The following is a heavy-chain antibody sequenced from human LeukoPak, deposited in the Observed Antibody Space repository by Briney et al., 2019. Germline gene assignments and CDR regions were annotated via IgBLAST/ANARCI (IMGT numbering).Heavy chain of an antibody. CDR1: GGTFSSYA. J-gene: IGHJ4*02. Sequence: ASVKVSCKASGGTFSSYAISWVRQAPGQGLEWMGGIIPIFGTANYAQKFQGRVTITADESTSTAYMELSSLRSEDTAVYYYAREGSYGSGSLGIAYWGQGTLVTVSS. CDR2: IIPIFGTA. CDR3: AREGSYGSGSLGIAY. D-gene: IGHD3-10*01. V-gene: IGHV1-69*13.